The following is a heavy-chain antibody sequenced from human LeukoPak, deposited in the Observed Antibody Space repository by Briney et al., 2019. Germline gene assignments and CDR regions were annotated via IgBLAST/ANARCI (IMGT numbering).Heavy chain of an antibody. CDR1: GGSISSYY. Sequence: SETLSLTCTVSGGSISSYYWSWIRQPPGKGLEWIGYIYYSGSTNYNPSLKSRVTISVDTSKNQFSLKLSSVTAADTAVYYCASSSGSYSFGYWGQGTLFTVSS. CDR3: ASSSGSYSFGY. V-gene: IGHV4-59*01. D-gene: IGHD1-26*01. CDR2: IYYSGST. J-gene: IGHJ4*02.